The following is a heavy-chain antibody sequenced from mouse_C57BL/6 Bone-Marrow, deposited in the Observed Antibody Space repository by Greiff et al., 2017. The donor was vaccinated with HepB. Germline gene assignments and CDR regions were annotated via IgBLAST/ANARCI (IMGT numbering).Heavy chain of an antibody. J-gene: IGHJ2*01. CDR2: FYPGSGSI. CDR1: GYTFTEYT. Sequence: QVHVKQSGAELVKPGASVKLSCKASGYTFTEYTIHWVKQRSGQGLEWIGWFYPGSGSIKYNEKFKDKATLTADKSSSTVYMELSRLTSEDSAVYFCARHEDAIYEGVYFDYWGQGTTLTVSS. CDR3: ARHEDAIYEGVYFDY. D-gene: IGHD2-3*01. V-gene: IGHV1-62-2*01.